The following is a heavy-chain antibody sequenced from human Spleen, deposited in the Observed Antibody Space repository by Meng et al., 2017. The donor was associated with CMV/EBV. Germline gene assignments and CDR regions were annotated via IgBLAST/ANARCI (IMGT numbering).Heavy chain of an antibody. CDR2: INHSGST. CDR3: ARGLPDYCSSTSCRGFDY. D-gene: IGHD2-2*01. V-gene: IGHV4-39*07. CDR1: GGSISSSSYY. J-gene: IGHJ4*02. Sequence: SETLSLTCTVSGGSISSSSYYWGGIRQPPGKGLEWIGEINHSGSTNYNPSLKSRVTISVATSKNQFSLKLSSVTAADTAVYYCARGLPDYCSSTSCRGFDYWGQGTLVTVSS.